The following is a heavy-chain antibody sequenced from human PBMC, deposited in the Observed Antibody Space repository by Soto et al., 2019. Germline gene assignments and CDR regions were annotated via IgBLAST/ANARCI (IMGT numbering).Heavy chain of an antibody. CDR1: GYTFTSYA. CDR3: ARPIAVDDYYGMDV. J-gene: IGHJ6*02. V-gene: IGHV1-3*01. CDR2: INAGNGNT. Sequence: QVQLVQSGAEVKKPGASVKVSCKASGYTFTSYAMHWVRQAPGQRLEWMGWINAGNGNTKYSQKFQGRDTITRDTSASTAYMELSSLRSEDTAVYYCARPIAVDDYYGMDVWGQGTTVTVSS. D-gene: IGHD6-19*01.